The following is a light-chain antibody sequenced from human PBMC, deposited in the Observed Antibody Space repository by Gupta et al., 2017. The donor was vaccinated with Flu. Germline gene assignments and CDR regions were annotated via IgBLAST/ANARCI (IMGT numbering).Light chain of an antibody. V-gene: IGKV1-33*01. CDR3: QQYDNLPPYT. J-gene: IGKJ2*01. Sequence: DIQMTQSPSSLSASVGDRVTITCQASQDISNYLNWYQQKPGKAPKLLIYDASNLETGVPSRLSGSGCGTDFTFTISSLQHEDIAAYYCQQYDNLPPYTFGQGTKLEIK. CDR1: QDISNY. CDR2: DAS.